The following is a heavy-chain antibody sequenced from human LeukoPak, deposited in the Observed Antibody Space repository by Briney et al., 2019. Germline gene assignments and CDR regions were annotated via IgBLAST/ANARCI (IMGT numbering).Heavy chain of an antibody. V-gene: IGHV4-34*01. CDR2: INHSGST. D-gene: IGHD3-3*01. CDR1: GGSFSGYY. J-gene: IGHJ4*02. CDR3: AGKYYDFWSGSDY. Sequence: SETLSLTCAVYGGSFSGYYWRWIRQPPGKGLEWIGEINHSGSTNYNTSLKSRVTISVDTSKNQFSLKLSSVTAADTAEYYCAGKYYDFWSGSDYWGQGTLVTVSS.